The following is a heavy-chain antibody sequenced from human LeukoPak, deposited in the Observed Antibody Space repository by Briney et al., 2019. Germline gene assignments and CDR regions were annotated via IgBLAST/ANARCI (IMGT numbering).Heavy chain of an antibody. CDR1: GGSISSSSYY. CDR2: IYYSGST. V-gene: IGHV4-39*01. J-gene: IGHJ5*02. Sequence: SETLSLTCTVSGGSISSSSYYWGWIRQPPGKGLEWTGSIYYSGSTYYNPSLKSRVTISVDTSKNQFSLKLSSVTAADTAVYYCARHYGSGSYYSNWFDPWGQGTLVTVSS. CDR3: ARHYGSGSYYSNWFDP. D-gene: IGHD3-10*01.